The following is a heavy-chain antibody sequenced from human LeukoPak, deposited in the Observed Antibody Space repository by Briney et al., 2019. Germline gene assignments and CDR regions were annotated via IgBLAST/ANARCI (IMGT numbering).Heavy chain of an antibody. V-gene: IGHV3-7*05. CDR2: IKQDGSEK. D-gene: IGHD3-22*01. J-gene: IGHJ4*02. Sequence: PGGSLRLSCAASGFTFSSYWMSWVRKAPGKGLEWVANIKQDGSEKYYVDSVKGRFTISRDNAKNSLYLQMNSLRAEDTAVYYCARDRADYYDSSGYLYYFDYWGQGTLVTVSS. CDR3: ARDRADYYDSSGYLYYFDY. CDR1: GFTFSSYW.